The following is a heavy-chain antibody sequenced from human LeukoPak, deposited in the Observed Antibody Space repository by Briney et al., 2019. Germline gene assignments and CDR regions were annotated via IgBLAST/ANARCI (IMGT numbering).Heavy chain of an antibody. Sequence: GGSLRLSCAASGFTVSSNYMSWVRQAPGKGLEWVSVIYSGGSTYYADSVKGRFTISRDNSKNTLYLQMNSLRAEDTAVYYCAREEGITVPTLDYWGQGTLVTVSS. V-gene: IGHV3-53*01. CDR1: GFTVSSNY. J-gene: IGHJ4*02. D-gene: IGHD4-17*01. CDR3: AREEGITVPTLDY. CDR2: IYSGGST.